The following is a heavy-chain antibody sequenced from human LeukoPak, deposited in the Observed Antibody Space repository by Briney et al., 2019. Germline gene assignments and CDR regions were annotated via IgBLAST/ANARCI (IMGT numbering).Heavy chain of an antibody. J-gene: IGHJ4*02. V-gene: IGHV3-21*04. CDR2: ISSSSSYI. Sequence: PGGSLRLSCAASGFTFSSYSMNWVRQAPGEGLEWVSSISSSSSYIYYADSVKGRFTISRDNSKNTVYLQMSDLRAEDTAVYYCAKITKATTPNYWGQGTLVTVSS. D-gene: IGHD4-17*01. CDR3: AKITKATTPNY. CDR1: GFTFSSYS.